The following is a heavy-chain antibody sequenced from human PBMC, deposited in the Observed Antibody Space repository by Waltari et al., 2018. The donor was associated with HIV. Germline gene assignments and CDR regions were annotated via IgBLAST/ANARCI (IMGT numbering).Heavy chain of an antibody. J-gene: IGHJ4*02. CDR2: INLSGGYT. V-gene: IGHV1-46*04. D-gene: IGHD6-13*01. CDR3: GDVAYSSSWTNPFDY. CDR1: GFTFTSYY. Sequence: QVKQVQSGDEVTKPGASVKVSCTASGFTFTSYYMHWVRQAPGQGRAWLGRINLSGGYTSDAQKLQGRVTQPRDTATSTVYSELSSLRADDAAVYYCGDVAYSSSWTNPFDYGGQGTLAPVAS.